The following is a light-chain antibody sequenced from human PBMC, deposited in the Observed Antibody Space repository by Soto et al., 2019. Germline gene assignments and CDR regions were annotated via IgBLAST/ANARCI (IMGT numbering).Light chain of an antibody. CDR3: QEYDTDASPS. V-gene: IGKV3-20*01. Sequence: EFVLTQSPGTLSLSPGERATLSCRASQSLSSSFLAWYQQKPGQAPRLLIYGASSRATGIPDRFSGSGSGTDFTLTISRLEPEDFAVYYCQEYDTDASPSFGPGTKV. CDR2: GAS. CDR1: QSLSSSF. J-gene: IGKJ3*01.